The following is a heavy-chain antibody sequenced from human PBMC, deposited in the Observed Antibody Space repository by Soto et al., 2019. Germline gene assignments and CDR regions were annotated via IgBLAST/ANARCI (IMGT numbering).Heavy chain of an antibody. CDR3: ARGGSGYYYVYYYYYGMDV. Sequence: SVKVSCKASGGTFSSYAISWVRQAPGQGLEWMGGIIPIFGTANYAQKFQGRVTITADKSTSTAYMELSSLRSEDTAVYYCARGGSGYYYVYYYYYGMDVWGQGTTVTVSS. J-gene: IGHJ6*02. D-gene: IGHD3-22*01. CDR2: IIPIFGTA. CDR1: GGTFSSYA. V-gene: IGHV1-69*06.